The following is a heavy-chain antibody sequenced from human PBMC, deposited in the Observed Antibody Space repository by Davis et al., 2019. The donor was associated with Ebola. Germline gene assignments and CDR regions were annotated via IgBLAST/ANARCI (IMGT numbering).Heavy chain of an antibody. CDR2: IWYDGSRK. CDR3: AKLDYNDSYFQD. V-gene: IGHV3-33*06. J-gene: IGHJ1*01. D-gene: IGHD4-17*01. Sequence: GESLKISCAASGFNFRSYGMHWVRQAPDKGLEWVAVIWYDGSRKYYGDSVKGRFTISRDNSKNTLNLQMNSLRAEDTAIYYCAKLDYNDSYFQDWGQGTLVTVSS. CDR1: GFNFRSYG.